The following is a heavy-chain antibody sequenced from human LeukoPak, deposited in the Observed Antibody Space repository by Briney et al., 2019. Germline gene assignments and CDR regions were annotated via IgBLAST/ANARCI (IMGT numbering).Heavy chain of an antibody. CDR3: AKVVRGVIPYFDY. CDR1: GFTFSSYG. V-gene: IGHV3-30*18. Sequence: GRSLRLSCAASGFTFSSYGMHWVRQAPGKGLEWVAVISYDGSNKYYADSVKGRFTISRDNSKNTLYLQMNSLRAEDTAVYYCAKVVRGVIPYFDYWGQGTLVTVSS. CDR2: ISYDGSNK. D-gene: IGHD3-10*01. J-gene: IGHJ4*02.